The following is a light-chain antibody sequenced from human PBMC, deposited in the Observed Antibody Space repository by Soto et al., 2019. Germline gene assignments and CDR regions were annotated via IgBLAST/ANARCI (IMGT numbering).Light chain of an antibody. CDR3: SSYTRSSIYV. CDR1: SSDVGGYNY. CDR2: DVS. J-gene: IGLJ1*01. V-gene: IGLV2-14*01. Sequence: QSALTQPASVSGSPGQSITISCTGTSSDVGGYNYVSWYQQHPGKAPKLMIYDVSNRPSGVSNRFSGSKSGNTASLTISGLQAEDEADYYCSSYTRSSIYVCGTGTKLNVL.